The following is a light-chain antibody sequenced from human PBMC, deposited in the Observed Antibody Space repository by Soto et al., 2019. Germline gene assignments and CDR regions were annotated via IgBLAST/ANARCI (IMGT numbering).Light chain of an antibody. CDR2: GAS. CDR3: QQYSNWTPIT. J-gene: IGKJ5*01. CDR1: QGIGDT. V-gene: IGKV3-15*01. Sequence: EVVMTQSPATLYVSPGEGVTLSCRASQGIGDTLAWYQHKPDQDRGLLICGASTRATGIAARCSGRGSGTECTRTISCLQAEEFALYYCQQYSNWTPITFGQGTRLEI.